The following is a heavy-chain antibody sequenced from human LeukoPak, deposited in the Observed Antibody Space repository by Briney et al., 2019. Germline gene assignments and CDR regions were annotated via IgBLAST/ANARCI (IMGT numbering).Heavy chain of an antibody. CDR2: VSGSGGST. J-gene: IGHJ4*02. CDR1: EFTFSSYA. Sequence: GGSLRLSCTASEFTFSSYAMSWVRKAPGKGLEWVSSVSGSGGSTYYADSVMGRFTISRDNSKSTLFLQMSSLRAEDTAVYYCAKSSYYDSSGYYREYYFDYWGQGTLVTVSS. CDR3: AKSSYYDSSGYYREYYFDY. V-gene: IGHV3-23*01. D-gene: IGHD3-22*01.